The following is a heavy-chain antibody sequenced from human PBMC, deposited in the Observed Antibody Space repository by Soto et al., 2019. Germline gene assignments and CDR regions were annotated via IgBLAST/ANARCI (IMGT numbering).Heavy chain of an antibody. V-gene: IGHV1-2*02. D-gene: IGHD2-21*02. Sequence: QVQLVQSGAEVKKPGASLKVSCKASGYRFTGYGLHLVRQAPGQGLQWMGWINPKSGATVYAQKFQGRVAMTREMSTNTDYLELSGLRSDDTADDTAVYYCAKSNYGGDDYFQYGLDVWGQGTTVTVSS. J-gene: IGHJ6*02. CDR3: VYYCAKSNYGGDDYFQYGLDV. CDR1: GYRFTGYG. CDR2: INPKSGAT.